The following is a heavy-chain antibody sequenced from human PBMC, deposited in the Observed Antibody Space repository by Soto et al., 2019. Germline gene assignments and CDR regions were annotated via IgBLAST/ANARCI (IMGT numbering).Heavy chain of an antibody. CDR1: GFTFTNYW. CDR3: GSVFEY. CDR2: IDNDGSGT. V-gene: IGHV3-74*01. Sequence: EVQLVGSGGGLVRPGGSLRLSCAVSGFTFTNYWMHWVRQAPGKGLVWVSRIDNDGSGTSYEDSVKGRFTISRDNAKNTLYLQMDSLRAEDTGVYFCGSVFEYWGQGTPVTVSS. J-gene: IGHJ4*02.